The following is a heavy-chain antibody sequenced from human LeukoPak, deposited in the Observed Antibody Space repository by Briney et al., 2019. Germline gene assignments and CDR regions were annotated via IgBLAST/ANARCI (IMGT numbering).Heavy chain of an antibody. J-gene: IGHJ4*02. CDR1: GFTFSNYW. CDR3: ARSEAVGTVDY. D-gene: IGHD2-21*02. Sequence: GGSLRLSCAASGFTFSNYWMSWVRQAPGKGLEWVANIKEDGSANWCIDSVKGRFTISRDNVKNSLYLQMNSLRAEDTAVYYCARSEAVGTVDYWGRGALVTVSS. V-gene: IGHV3-7*01. CDR2: IKEDGSAN.